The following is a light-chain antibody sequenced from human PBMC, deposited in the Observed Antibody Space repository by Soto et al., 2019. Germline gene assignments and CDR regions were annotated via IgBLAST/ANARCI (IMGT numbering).Light chain of an antibody. J-gene: IGLJ2*01. Sequence: QSVLTQPPSVSGTPGQGVPISGSGSSSKIGSNAVNWYQQFPGTAPNLPIFSNNQGPSGVPARFSGSKSGTSASLAISGLQSEDEAGYYCAVWDDSLNAVVFGGGTKLTVL. CDR1: SSKIGSNA. CDR2: SNN. V-gene: IGLV1-44*01. CDR3: AVWDDSLNAVV.